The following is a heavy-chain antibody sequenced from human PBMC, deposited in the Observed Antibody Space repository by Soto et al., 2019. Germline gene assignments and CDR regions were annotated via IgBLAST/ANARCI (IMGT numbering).Heavy chain of an antibody. D-gene: IGHD6-6*01. Sequence: GGSLRLSCATSGFNFNNYAMSWVRQAPGERLEWVSFISSSGGTTYYADSVKGRFTISRDNSKNTLSLQMTALRVEDSSVYYCTKSSGGSSSVGMDYWGPGTLVTVSS. CDR1: GFNFNNYA. J-gene: IGHJ4*02. CDR2: ISSSGGTT. V-gene: IGHV3-23*01. CDR3: TKSSGGSSSVGMDY.